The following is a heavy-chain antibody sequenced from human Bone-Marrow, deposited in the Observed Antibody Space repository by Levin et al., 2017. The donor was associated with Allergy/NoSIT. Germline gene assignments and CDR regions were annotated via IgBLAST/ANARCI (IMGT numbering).Heavy chain of an antibody. Sequence: PGGSLRLSCAASGFSVSNYAMHWVRQAPGKGLEWVAVISYDESDRLYAGSVKGRLTISRDNSKNTLYLQMNSLRTEDTAIYYCARDWKYYDILTGSYNVILSNGFDIWGQGTMVTVSS. CDR3: ARDWKYYDILTGSYNVILSNGFDI. V-gene: IGHV3-30-3*01. CDR1: GFSVSNYA. J-gene: IGHJ3*02. CDR2: ISYDESDR. D-gene: IGHD3-9*01.